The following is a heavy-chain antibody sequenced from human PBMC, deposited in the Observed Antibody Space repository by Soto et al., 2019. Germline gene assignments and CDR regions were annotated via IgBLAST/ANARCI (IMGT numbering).Heavy chain of an antibody. J-gene: IGHJ4*02. CDR2: IYHSGST. CDR1: GGSISSNNW. Sequence: QVQLQESGPGLVKPSGTLSLTCAVSGGSISSNNWWSWVRQPPGKGLEWIGEIYHSGSTNYNPSLESRVTIFVDKSKNKFSLNLSSVTAADTAVYYCARRTDYYASGGTFDYWGQGTLVTVSS. V-gene: IGHV4-4*02. CDR3: ARRTDYYASGGTFDY. D-gene: IGHD3-22*01.